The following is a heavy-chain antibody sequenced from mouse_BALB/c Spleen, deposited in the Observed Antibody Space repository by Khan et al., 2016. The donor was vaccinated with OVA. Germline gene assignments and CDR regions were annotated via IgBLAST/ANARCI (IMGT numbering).Heavy chain of an antibody. D-gene: IGHD2-1*01. J-gene: IGHJ3*01. CDR3: ARDCYDNYEFAY. CDR2: IFPGTGTT. CDR1: GYTFTSYW. V-gene: IGHV1S132*01. Sequence: QVQLQQSGTELVKPGASVKLSCKTSGYTFTSYWIQWVKQRPGQGLEWIGQIFPGTGTTYYNENFKGKATLTIDTSSTTAYMQLSSLTSEDSAVYFCARDCYDNYEFAYWGQGTLVTVSA.